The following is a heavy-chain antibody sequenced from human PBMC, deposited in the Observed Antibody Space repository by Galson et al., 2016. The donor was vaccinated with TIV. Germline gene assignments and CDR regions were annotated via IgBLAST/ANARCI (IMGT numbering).Heavy chain of an antibody. V-gene: IGHV4-4*07. CDR1: GGSVSRYY. CDR3: ATVNTNSRKYFDY. D-gene: IGHD5-18*01. CDR2: IFTDGTT. Sequence: ETLSLTCSVSGGSVSRYYWSWVRQSPGKELEWIGRIFTDGTTTYNPSLKSRVAISVDTSRRQFSLRLRSVTAVDTALYYCATVNTNSRKYFDYWGQGIQVTVS. J-gene: IGHJ4*02.